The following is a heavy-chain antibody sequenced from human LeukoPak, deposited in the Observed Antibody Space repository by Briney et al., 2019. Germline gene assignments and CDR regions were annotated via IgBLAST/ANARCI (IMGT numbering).Heavy chain of an antibody. Sequence: GGSLRLSCAASGFTFSSYSMNWVRQAPGKGLEWVSSISSSSSYIYYADSVKGRFTISRDNTKDSLYLQMNNLRVEDTGVYYCARDDYGENDYWGQGTLVTVSS. CDR3: ARDDYGENDY. D-gene: IGHD4-17*01. J-gene: IGHJ4*02. V-gene: IGHV3-21*01. CDR1: GFTFSSYS. CDR2: ISSSSSYI.